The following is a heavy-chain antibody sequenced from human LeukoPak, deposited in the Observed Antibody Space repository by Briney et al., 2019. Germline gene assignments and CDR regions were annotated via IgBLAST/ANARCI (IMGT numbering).Heavy chain of an antibody. CDR2: IYPGDSER. V-gene: IGHV5-51*01. CDR1: GYTFSSYW. CDR3: ARIEGSTFDY. Sequence: GESLKISCKGSGYTFSSYWIGWGRQMPGKGLEWMGIIYPGDSERKYNPSLQGQVTISADKSISTAYLQWNSLKASDTAIYYCARIEGSTFDYWGQGTLVTVSS. J-gene: IGHJ4*02.